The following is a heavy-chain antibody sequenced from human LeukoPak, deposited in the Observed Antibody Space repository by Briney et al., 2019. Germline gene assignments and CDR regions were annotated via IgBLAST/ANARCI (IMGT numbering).Heavy chain of an antibody. CDR3: ARADLRGYSLDY. J-gene: IGHJ4*02. Sequence: PGGSLRLSCAASGFTFSSYAMSWVRQAPGKGLEWVSAISGSGGSTYYADSVKGRFTISRDNSKNTLYLQMTSLRAEDTAVYYCARADLRGYSLDYWGQGTLVTVSS. CDR2: ISGSGGST. CDR1: GFTFSSYA. V-gene: IGHV3-23*01. D-gene: IGHD5-18*01.